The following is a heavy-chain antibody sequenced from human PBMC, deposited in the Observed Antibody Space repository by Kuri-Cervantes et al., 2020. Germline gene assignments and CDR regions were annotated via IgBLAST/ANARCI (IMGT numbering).Heavy chain of an antibody. J-gene: IGHJ4*02. Sequence: GESLKISCAASGFTFSGSAMHWVRQAPGKGLEWVAVISYDGSNKYYADSVKGRFTISRDNSKNTLYLQMNSLRAEDTAVFYCARGLPGVNLRSYYDSWGQGTLVTVSS. CDR3: ARGLPGVNLRSYYDS. V-gene: IGHV3-30*04. CDR2: ISYDGSNK. D-gene: IGHD2-8*01. CDR1: GFTFSGSA.